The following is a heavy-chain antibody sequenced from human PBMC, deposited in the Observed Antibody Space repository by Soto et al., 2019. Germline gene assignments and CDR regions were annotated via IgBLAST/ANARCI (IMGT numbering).Heavy chain of an antibody. V-gene: IGHV1-18*01. J-gene: IGHJ5*02. D-gene: IGHD5-12*01. CDR1: GYTFTSYG. CDR3: ARDPVDGYAFFDS. Sequence: GASVKVSCKASGYTFTSYGISWVRQAPGQGLEWMGWISAYNGNTNYAQKLQGRVTMTTDTSTSTAYMELRSLRSADTAVYWCARDPVDGYAFFDSWGQGALVTVSS. CDR2: ISAYNGNT.